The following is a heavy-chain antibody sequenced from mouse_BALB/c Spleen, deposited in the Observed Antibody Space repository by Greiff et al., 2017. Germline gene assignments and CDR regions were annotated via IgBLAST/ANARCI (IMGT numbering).Heavy chain of an antibody. CDR1: GYTFTSYW. Sequence: EVKLQESGTVLARPGASVKMSCKASGYTFTSYWMHWVKQRPGQGLEWIGAIYPGNSDTSYNQKFKGKAKLTADTSTSTAYMELSSLTNEDSAVYYCTRGSYDYWYFDVWGAGTTVTVSS. J-gene: IGHJ1*01. V-gene: IGHV1-5*01. CDR2: IYPGNSDT. CDR3: TRGSYDYWYFDV. D-gene: IGHD2-3*01.